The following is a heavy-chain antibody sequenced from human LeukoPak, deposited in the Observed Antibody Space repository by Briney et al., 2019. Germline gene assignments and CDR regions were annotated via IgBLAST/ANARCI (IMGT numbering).Heavy chain of an antibody. CDR2: IYHSGST. CDR1: GGSISSSNW. D-gene: IGHD5-18*01. J-gene: IGHJ4*01. Sequence: SETLSLTCAVSGGSISSSNWWSWVRQPPGKGLKWIGEIYHSGSTNYNPSLKSRVTISVDKSKNQFSLKLSSVTAADTAVYYCARGDARGYSYGHFHFDHWGHGTLVTVSS. V-gene: IGHV4-4*02. CDR3: ARGDARGYSYGHFHFDH.